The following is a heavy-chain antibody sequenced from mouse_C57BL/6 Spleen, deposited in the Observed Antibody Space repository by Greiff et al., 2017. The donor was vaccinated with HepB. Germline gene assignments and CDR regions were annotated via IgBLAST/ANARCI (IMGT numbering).Heavy chain of an antibody. J-gene: IGHJ1*03. CDR1: GYTFTSYT. CDR2: INPSSGYT. CDR3: ARGGGRDWYFDV. D-gene: IGHD3-3*01. V-gene: IGHV1-4*01. Sequence: QVQLQQSGAELARPGASVKMSCKASGYTFTSYTMHWVKQRPGQGLEWIGYINPSSGYTKYNQKFKDKATLTADKSSSTAYMQLSSLTSEDSAVYYCARGGGRDWYFDVWGTGTTVTVSS.